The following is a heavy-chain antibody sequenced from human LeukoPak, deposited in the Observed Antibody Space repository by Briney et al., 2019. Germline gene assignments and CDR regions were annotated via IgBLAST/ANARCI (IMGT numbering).Heavy chain of an antibody. J-gene: IGHJ5*02. Sequence: PETLSLTCTVSGGSISSYYSSWIRQPPGKGLEWIGYIYDSGSTNYNPSLKSRVNISVDTSKNQFSLKLSSVTAADTAVYYCARGTAVAGYNWFDPWGQGTLVSVSS. CDR1: GGSISSYY. CDR2: IYDSGST. D-gene: IGHD6-19*01. CDR3: ARGTAVAGYNWFDP. V-gene: IGHV4-59*01.